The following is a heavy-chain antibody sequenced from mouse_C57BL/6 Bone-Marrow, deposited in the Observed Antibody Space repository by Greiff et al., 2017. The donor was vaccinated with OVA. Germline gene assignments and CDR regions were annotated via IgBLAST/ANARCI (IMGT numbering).Heavy chain of an antibody. D-gene: IGHD1-1*01. CDR1: GFSLTSYA. CDR3: ARNHYATVVAQYYAMDY. V-gene: IGHV2-9-1*01. CDR2: IWTGGGT. J-gene: IGHJ4*01. Sequence: QVQLKQSGPGLVAPSQSLSITCTVSGFSLTSYAISWVRQPPGKGLEWLGVIWTGGGTNYNSALKSRLSISKDNSKSQVFLKMNSLQTDDTARYYCARNHYATVVAQYYAMDYWGQGTSVTVSS.